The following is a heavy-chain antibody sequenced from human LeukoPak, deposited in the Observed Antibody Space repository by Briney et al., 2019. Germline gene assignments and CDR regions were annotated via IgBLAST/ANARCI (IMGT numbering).Heavy chain of an antibody. J-gene: IGHJ4*02. V-gene: IGHV4-39*01. CDR1: GGSISSSSYC. CDR2: VYYSGSS. CDR3: ARHGERGYSYGHDY. Sequence: SETLSLTCTVSGGSISSSSYCWGWIRQPPGKGLEWIGSVYYSGSSYYNPSLKSRVTISVDTSKNQFSLKLSSVTAADTAVYHCARHGERGYSYGHDYWGQGTLVTVSS. D-gene: IGHD5-18*01.